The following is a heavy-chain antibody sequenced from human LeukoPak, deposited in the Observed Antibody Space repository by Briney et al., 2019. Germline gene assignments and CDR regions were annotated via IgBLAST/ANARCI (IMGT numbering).Heavy chain of an antibody. J-gene: IGHJ4*02. CDR2: ISSSSSTI. V-gene: IGHV3-48*01. CDR1: GFTFSSYN. CDR3: ARRVTASGKHYFDY. Sequence: GGSLRLSCAASGFTFSSYNMNWVRQAPGKGLEWVSYISSSSSTINYADSAQGRFTISRDNAKNSLYLQMNSLRAEDTAVYYCARRVTASGKHYFDYWGQGTLVTVSS. D-gene: IGHD6-13*01.